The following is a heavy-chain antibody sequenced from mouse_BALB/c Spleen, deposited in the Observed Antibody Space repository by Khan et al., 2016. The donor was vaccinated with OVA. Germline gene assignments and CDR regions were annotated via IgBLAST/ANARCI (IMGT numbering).Heavy chain of an antibody. J-gene: IGHJ4*01. CDR2: ISSGGSDP. D-gene: IGHD3-1*01. CDR3: ARLDAMDY. V-gene: IGHV5-9-3*01. Sequence: EVELVESGGGLVKPGGSLKLSCAASGFTFSSYAMSWVRQTPEKRLEWVATISSGGSDPYYPDSVKGRFTISRDNANNTLYLQMSSLRSEDTAMYYCARLDAMDYWGQGTSVTVSS. CDR1: GFTFSSYA.